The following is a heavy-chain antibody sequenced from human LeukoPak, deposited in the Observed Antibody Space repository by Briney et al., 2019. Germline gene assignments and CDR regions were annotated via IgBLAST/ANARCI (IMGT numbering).Heavy chain of an antibody. J-gene: IGHJ4*02. CDR1: GGSISSYY. V-gene: IGHV4-4*07. D-gene: IGHD6-19*01. CDR2: IYTSGST. Sequence: PSETLSLTCTVSGGSISSYYWSWIRQPAGKGLEWIGRIYTSGSTNYNPSLKSRVTMSVDMSKNQFSLKLSSVTAADTAVYYCARSDSFWSSSGWFDYWGQGTLVTVSS. CDR3: ARSDSFWSSSGWFDY.